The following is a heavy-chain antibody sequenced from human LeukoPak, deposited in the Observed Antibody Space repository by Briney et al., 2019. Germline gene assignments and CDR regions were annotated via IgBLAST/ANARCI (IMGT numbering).Heavy chain of an antibody. V-gene: IGHV1-18*01. D-gene: IGHD6-19*01. CDR1: GYTFTSYG. CDR2: ISAYNGNT. J-gene: IGHJ4*02. Sequence: ASVKVSCRASGYTFTSYGISWVRQAPGQGLEWMGWISAYNGNTNYAQKLQGRVTMTTDTSTSTAYMELRSLRSDDTAVYYCASPSGWLKPYYFDYWGQGTLVTVSS. CDR3: ASPSGWLKPYYFDY.